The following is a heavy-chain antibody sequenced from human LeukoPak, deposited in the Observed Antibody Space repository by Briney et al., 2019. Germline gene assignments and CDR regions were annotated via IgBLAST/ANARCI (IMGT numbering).Heavy chain of an antibody. CDR1: GYTFTDYS. J-gene: IGHJ4*02. CDR2: ISTNTGNP. CDR3: ARGSLAGDFDY. D-gene: IGHD7-27*01. Sequence: ASVKVSCKASGYTFTDYSINWIRQAPGQGLEWMGRISTNTGNPTYAQGFTGRFVFSLDTSVSTAYLQLSSLNTEDTAVYYCARGSLAGDFDYWGQGTLVTVSS. V-gene: IGHV7-4-1*02.